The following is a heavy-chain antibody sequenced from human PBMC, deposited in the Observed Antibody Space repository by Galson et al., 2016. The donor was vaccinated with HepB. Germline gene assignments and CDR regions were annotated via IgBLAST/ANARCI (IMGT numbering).Heavy chain of an antibody. CDR1: GFTFDNYA. Sequence: SLRLSCAVSGFTFDNYAMHWVRQAPGKGLEWVSGISWNSGNIGYADSVKGRFTISRDNAKNSLYLKMNSLRVEDTALYYCARPADLRPGVLQHWGQGTLVTVSS. CDR2: ISWNSGNI. CDR3: ARPADLRPGVLQH. D-gene: IGHD4-17*01. V-gene: IGHV3-9*01. J-gene: IGHJ1*01.